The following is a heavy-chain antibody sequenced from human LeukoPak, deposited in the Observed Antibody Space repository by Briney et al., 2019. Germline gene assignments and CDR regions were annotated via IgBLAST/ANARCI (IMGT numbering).Heavy chain of an antibody. D-gene: IGHD3-3*01. CDR3: ARAPNVITIFGVPPINWFDP. CDR1: GYTFSNHY. J-gene: IGHJ5*02. Sequence: GASVKVSCKGSGYTFSNHYVHWVRQAPGQGLEWMGWINTNTGNPTYAQGFTGRFVFSLDTSVSTAYLQISSLKAEDTAVYYCARAPNVITIFGVPPINWFDPWGQGTLVTVSS. V-gene: IGHV7-4-1*02. CDR2: INTNTGNP.